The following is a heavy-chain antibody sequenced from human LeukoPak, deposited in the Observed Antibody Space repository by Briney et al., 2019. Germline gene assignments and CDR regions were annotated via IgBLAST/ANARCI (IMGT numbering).Heavy chain of an antibody. CDR2: IIPIFGTA. CDR3: AREEDYYDSSGSPRSWFDP. CDR1: GGTFSSHA. D-gene: IGHD3-22*01. Sequence: SVKVSCKASGGTFSSHAISWVRQAPGQGLEWMGRIIPIFGTANYAQKFQGRVTITTDESTSTAYMELSSLRSEDTAVYYCAREEDYYDSSGSPRSWFDPWGQGTLATVSS. V-gene: IGHV1-69*05. J-gene: IGHJ5*02.